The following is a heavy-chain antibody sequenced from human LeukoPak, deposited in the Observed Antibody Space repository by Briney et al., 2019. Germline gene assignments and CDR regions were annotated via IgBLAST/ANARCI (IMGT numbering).Heavy chain of an antibody. CDR3: ARGVAAADAEYFQH. CDR2: IVQDGVT. V-gene: IGHV4-59*01. Sequence: SETLSLTCAVSGASISDSYWSWIRQSPEKGLEWIGHIVQDGVTDYNPSLKSRVTILGDTSKNQFSLRLTSVTAADTAVYYCARGVAAADAEYFQHWGQGTLVLVSS. D-gene: IGHD6-13*01. CDR1: GASISDSY. J-gene: IGHJ1*01.